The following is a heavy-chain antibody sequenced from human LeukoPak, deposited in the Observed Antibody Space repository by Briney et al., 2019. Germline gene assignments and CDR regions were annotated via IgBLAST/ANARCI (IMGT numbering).Heavy chain of an antibody. J-gene: IGHJ4*02. CDR1: GYTFTSNH. D-gene: IGHD6-6*01. Sequence: ASVKVSCKASGYTFTSNHIHWVRQAPGQGLEWMGVINLSGDSTSYAPNFQGRVTVTRDTSTSTVYMELSSLRSEDTAIYYCAKIAARDTGEGYWGQGTLVTVSS. CDR2: INLSGDST. V-gene: IGHV1-46*01. CDR3: AKIAARDTGEGY.